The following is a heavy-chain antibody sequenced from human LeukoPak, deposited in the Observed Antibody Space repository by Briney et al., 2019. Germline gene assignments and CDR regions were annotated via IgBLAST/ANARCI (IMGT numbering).Heavy chain of an antibody. V-gene: IGHV3-21*05. CDR1: GFTFSIYS. CDR2: ISKNSDDI. J-gene: IGHJ4*02. CDR3: ARVRPGYYCDY. Sequence: GGSLRLSCVASGFTFSIYSMNWVRQAPGKGLEWVSYISKNSDDIYNADSVRGRFTISRDNAKNSLYLQMNSLRAEDTAVYYCARVRPGYYCDYWGQGILVIVSS.